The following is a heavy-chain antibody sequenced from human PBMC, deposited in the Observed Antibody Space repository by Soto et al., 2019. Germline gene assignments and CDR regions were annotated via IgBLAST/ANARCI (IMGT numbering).Heavy chain of an antibody. Sequence: EVQLVESGGGLVKSGGSLRLSCAVSGFTFSAYTMSWVRQPPGKGLEWVATISSISTYIKYADSVKGRFTISRDNARNSLYLQMDSLRVEDTAVYYCARVHIAARDYWGQGTLVTVSS. D-gene: IGHD6-6*01. J-gene: IGHJ4*02. CDR2: ISSISTYI. V-gene: IGHV3-21*01. CDR3: ARVHIAARDY. CDR1: GFTFSAYT.